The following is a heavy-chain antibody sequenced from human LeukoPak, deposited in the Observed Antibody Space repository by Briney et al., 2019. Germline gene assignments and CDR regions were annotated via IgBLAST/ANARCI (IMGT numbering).Heavy chain of an antibody. J-gene: IGHJ3*02. Sequence: GASVKVSCKASGGTFSSFAISWVRQAPGQGLEWMGGIIPIFGSANYAQKFQGRVTIIADESTSTAYMELSSLRSEDTAVYCCARDPRFGEFNNAFDIWGQGTMVTVSS. CDR2: IIPIFGSA. V-gene: IGHV1-69*13. CDR3: ARDPRFGEFNNAFDI. D-gene: IGHD3-10*02. CDR1: GGTFSSFA.